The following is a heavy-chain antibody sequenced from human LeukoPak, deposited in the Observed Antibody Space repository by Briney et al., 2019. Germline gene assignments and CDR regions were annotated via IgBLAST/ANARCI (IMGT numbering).Heavy chain of an antibody. Sequence: PSETLSLTCTVSGGSISSYYWSWIRQPAGKGLEWIGRIYTSGSTTYNPSLKSRVTMSVDTSKNQFSLKLSSVTAADTAVYYCARDGYYYDSSGYYRFDYWGQGTLVTVSS. J-gene: IGHJ4*02. D-gene: IGHD3-22*01. CDR3: ARDGYYYDSSGYYRFDY. CDR1: GGSISSYY. V-gene: IGHV4-4*07. CDR2: IYTSGST.